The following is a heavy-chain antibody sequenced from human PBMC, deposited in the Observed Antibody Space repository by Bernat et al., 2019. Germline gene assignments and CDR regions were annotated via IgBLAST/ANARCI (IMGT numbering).Heavy chain of an antibody. J-gene: IGHJ4*02. CDR3: APTKVVGATLGAAG. D-gene: IGHD1-26*01. Sequence: EVQLLESGGGLVQPGGSLRLSCAASEFTFSSYAMSWVRQAPGKGLEWVSGISGSGGSTYYADSVKGRFTISRDNSKNTLFLQMNSLRAEDTAVYYCAPTKVVGATLGAAGWGQGTLVTVSS. V-gene: IGHV3-23*01. CDR1: EFTFSSYA. CDR2: ISGSGGST.